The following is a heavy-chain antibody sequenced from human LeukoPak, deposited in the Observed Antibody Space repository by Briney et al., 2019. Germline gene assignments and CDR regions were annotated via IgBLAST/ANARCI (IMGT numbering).Heavy chain of an antibody. CDR3: ARDSKDDPPDFDY. V-gene: IGHV1-2*02. Sequence: AASVKVSRKASGYTFTGYYMHWVRQAPGQGLEWMGWINPNSGGTNYAQKLQGRVTMTRDTSISTAYMELSRLRSDDTAVYYCARDSKDDPPDFDYWGQGTLVTVSS. CDR1: GYTFTGYY. D-gene: IGHD2-15*01. J-gene: IGHJ4*02. CDR2: INPNSGGT.